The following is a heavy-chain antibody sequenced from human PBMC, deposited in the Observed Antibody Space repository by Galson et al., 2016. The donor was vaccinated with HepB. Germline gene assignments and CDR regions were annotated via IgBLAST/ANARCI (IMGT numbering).Heavy chain of an antibody. CDR2: FQSGGTT. D-gene: IGHD4-17*01. J-gene: IGHJ4*02. Sequence: SLRLSCAASGFNIYNNYMSWVRQAPGKGLEWVSIFQSGGTTFYADTVKGRFTISRDISKNTLYLQMTSLRAEDTAVYFCARVIADYGDYVQNYFDQWGQGTLVTVSS. CDR3: ARVIADYGDYVQNYFDQ. CDR1: GFNIYNNY. V-gene: IGHV3-53*01.